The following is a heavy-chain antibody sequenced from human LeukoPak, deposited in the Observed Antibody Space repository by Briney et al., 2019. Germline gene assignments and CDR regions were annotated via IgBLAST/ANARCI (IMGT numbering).Heavy chain of an antibody. CDR3: AREWLLFIDY. CDR2: IYSGGST. D-gene: IGHD3-3*01. V-gene: IGHV3-53*01. CDR1: GFTVSSNY. J-gene: IGHJ4*02. Sequence: GGSLRLSCAASGFTVSSNYMSWVRQAPGKGLEWVSVIYSGGSTYYADSVKGRFTISRDNAKNSLYLQMNSLRAEDTAVYYCAREWLLFIDYWGQGTLVTVSS.